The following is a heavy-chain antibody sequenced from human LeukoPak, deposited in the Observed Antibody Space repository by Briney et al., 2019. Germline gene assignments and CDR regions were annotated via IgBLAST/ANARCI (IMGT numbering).Heavy chain of an antibody. J-gene: IGHJ4*02. CDR1: GYTFTSYD. D-gene: IGHD6-13*01. Sequence: ASVKVSCKASGYTFTSYDINWVRQATGQGLEWMGWLNPNSGNTGYAQKLQGRVTMTRNTSISTAYMELSRLRSDDTAVYYCARGGGGSSWSEFDYWGQGTLVTVSS. CDR3: ARGGGGSSWSEFDY. V-gene: IGHV1-8*01. CDR2: LNPNSGNT.